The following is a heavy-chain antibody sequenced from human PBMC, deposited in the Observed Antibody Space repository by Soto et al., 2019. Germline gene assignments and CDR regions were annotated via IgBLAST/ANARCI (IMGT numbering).Heavy chain of an antibody. D-gene: IGHD3-16*01. CDR3: ATGFFVGGSYKDY. V-gene: IGHV1-24*01. CDR1: GYTLTELS. Sequence: ASVKVSCKVSGYTLTELSMHWVRQAPGKGLEWTGGFDPEDGEAIYAQKFQGRVTMTEDTSTDTAYMELSSLRSEDTAVYYCATGFFVGGSYKDYWGQGTLVTVSS. CDR2: FDPEDGEA. J-gene: IGHJ4*02.